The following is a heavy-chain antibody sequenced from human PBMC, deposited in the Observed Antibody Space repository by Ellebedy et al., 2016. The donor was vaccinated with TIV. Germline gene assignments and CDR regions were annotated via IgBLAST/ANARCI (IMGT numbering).Heavy chain of an antibody. CDR2: VYYSGLT. J-gene: IGHJ4*01. CDR3: ARQGDFYASGNFPYFDS. D-gene: IGHD2/OR15-2a*01. Sequence: SETLSLTCSVSGGSISSSSYYWAWIRQPPGKGLEWIGSVYYSGLTYYNPSLEGRVTISIDTSQNHFSLRLTSLTAADTAVYYCARQGDFYASGNFPYFDSWGHGTVITVS. CDR1: GGSISSSSYY. V-gene: IGHV4-39*01.